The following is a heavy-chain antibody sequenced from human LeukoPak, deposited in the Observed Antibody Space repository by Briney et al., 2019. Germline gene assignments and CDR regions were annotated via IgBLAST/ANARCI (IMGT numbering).Heavy chain of an antibody. J-gene: IGHJ6*03. CDR2: LISIFGTA. CDR3: ASWSGYSYGPYYYMDV. D-gene: IGHD5-18*01. Sequence: SVKVSCKASGGTFSNYAISWVRQAPGQGLEWMGGLISIFGTANYAQKFQGRVTITADESTSTAYMELSSLRSEDTAVYYCASWSGYSYGPYYYMDVWGKGTTVTISS. CDR1: GGTFSNYA. V-gene: IGHV1-69*13.